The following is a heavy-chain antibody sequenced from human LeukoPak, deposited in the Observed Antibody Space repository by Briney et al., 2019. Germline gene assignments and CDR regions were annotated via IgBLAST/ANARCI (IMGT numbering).Heavy chain of an antibody. CDR2: IKQDGSEK. CDR1: GFTFSSYW. J-gene: IGHJ1*01. CDR3: ATDYIWGTYRFQY. D-gene: IGHD3-16*02. Sequence: GGSLRLSCVASGFTFSSYWMSWVRQAPGKGLEWVANIKQDGSEKFYVDSVKGRFTISRDNARNSLYLQMYSLRVEDTAVYYCATDYIWGTYRFQYWGQGTLVTVSS. V-gene: IGHV3-7*03.